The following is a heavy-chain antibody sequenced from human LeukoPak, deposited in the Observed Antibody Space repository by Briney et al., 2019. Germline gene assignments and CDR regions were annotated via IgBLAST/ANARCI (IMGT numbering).Heavy chain of an antibody. Sequence: SETLSLTCTVSGASITSYHWSWIRQPAGKGLEWIGRSGNTDYNPSLKSRLTMSIDTSKNQFSLKLSSVTAADTAVYFCARDQEHCSGTSCYPYWYDSWGQGTLVTVSS. CDR3: ARDQEHCSGTSCYPYWYDS. CDR1: GASITSYH. D-gene: IGHD2-2*01. J-gene: IGHJ5*01. V-gene: IGHV4-4*07. CDR2: SGNT.